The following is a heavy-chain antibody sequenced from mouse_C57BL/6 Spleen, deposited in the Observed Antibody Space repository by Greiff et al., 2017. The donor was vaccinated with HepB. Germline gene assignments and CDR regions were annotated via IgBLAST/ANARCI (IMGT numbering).Heavy chain of an antibody. V-gene: IGHV1-63*01. D-gene: IGHD2-3*01. Sequence: QVQLKESGAELVRPGTSVKMSCKASGYTFTNYWIGWAKQRPGHGLEWIGDIYPGGGYTNYNEKFKGKATLTADKSSSTAYMQFSSLTSEDSAIYYCARKGKDDGYLLFDYWGQGTTLTVSS. CDR1: GYTFTNYW. CDR3: ARKGKDDGYLLFDY. J-gene: IGHJ2*01. CDR2: IYPGGGYT.